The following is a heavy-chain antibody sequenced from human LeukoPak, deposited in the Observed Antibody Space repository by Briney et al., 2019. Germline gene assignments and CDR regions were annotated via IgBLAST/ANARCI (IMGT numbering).Heavy chain of an antibody. Sequence: SETLSLTCTVSGGSISSYYWSWIRQPPGKGLEWIGYIYYSGSTNYNPSLKSRVTISVDKSKNQFSLKLSSVTAADTAVYYCARIAATDFDYWGQGTLVTVSS. J-gene: IGHJ4*02. CDR1: GGSISSYY. CDR2: IYYSGST. D-gene: IGHD2-15*01. V-gene: IGHV4-59*12. CDR3: ARIAATDFDY.